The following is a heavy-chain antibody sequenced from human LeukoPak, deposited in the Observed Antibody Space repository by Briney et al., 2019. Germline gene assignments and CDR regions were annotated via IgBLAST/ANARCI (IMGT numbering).Heavy chain of an antibody. Sequence: GASVKVSCKPSGYTFTGYYIHWVRQAPGQGLEWMGWINPYSGGTNYAQKFQGRVTVTRDTSISTAYMELSRLRSDDTAVYYCARGVVAATFHYYMDVWGKGTTVTVSS. J-gene: IGHJ6*03. CDR3: ARGVVAATFHYYMDV. CDR2: INPYSGGT. V-gene: IGHV1-2*02. CDR1: GYTFTGYY. D-gene: IGHD2-15*01.